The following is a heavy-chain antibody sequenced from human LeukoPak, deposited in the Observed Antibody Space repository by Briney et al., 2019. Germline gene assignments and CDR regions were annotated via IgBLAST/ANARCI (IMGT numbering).Heavy chain of an antibody. J-gene: IGHJ6*03. Sequence: GASVKVSCKASGYTFTGYYMHWVRQAPGQGLEWMGWINPNSGGTNYAQKFQGRVTMTRNTSISTAYMELSSLRSEDTAVYYCARRGYSYGYDYYYYYMDVWGKGTTVTVSS. CDR2: INPNSGGT. V-gene: IGHV1-2*02. CDR3: ARRGYSYGYDYYYYYMDV. CDR1: GYTFTGYY. D-gene: IGHD5-18*01.